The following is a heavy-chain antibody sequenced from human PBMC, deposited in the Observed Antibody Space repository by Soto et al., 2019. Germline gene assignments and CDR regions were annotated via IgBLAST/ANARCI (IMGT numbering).Heavy chain of an antibody. CDR3: SREGMAVADPLDY. V-gene: IGHV1-18*01. CDR1: GYTFTTYG. Sequence: QVHLVQSGAEVKKPGASVKVSCKASGYTFTTYGISWVREAPGQGLEWMGWISTYNGNANYPQKFQGRVTLTTDTSTSTAYMELRSLTSYDTAIYYCSREGMAVADPLDYWGQGTQVTVSS. D-gene: IGHD6-19*01. CDR2: ISTYNGNA. J-gene: IGHJ4*02.